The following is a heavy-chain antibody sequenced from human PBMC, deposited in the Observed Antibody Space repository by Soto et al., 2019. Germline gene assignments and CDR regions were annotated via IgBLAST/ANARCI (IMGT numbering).Heavy chain of an antibody. CDR2: MKQDESEK. V-gene: IGHV3-7*01. CDR1: GFTFSDSW. CDR3: ASLGRHG. J-gene: IGHJ6*02. Sequence: GGSLRLSCAASGFTFSDSWMEWVRPAPGKGPEWVANMKQDESEKNYVNSVKGRFIISRDNAKNSLYLQMNSLRAEDTAVYYCASLGRHGWGQGTTVTVSS. D-gene: IGHD3-16*01.